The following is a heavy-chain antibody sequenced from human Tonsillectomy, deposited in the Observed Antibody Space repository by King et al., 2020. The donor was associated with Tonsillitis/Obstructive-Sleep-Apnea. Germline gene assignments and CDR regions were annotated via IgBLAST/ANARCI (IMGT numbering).Heavy chain of an antibody. CDR1: GFTFSSYG. V-gene: IGHV3-33*01. Sequence: QVQLVESGGGVVQPGRSLRLSCSASGFTFSSYGLHWVRQAPGKGLEWVAVIWYDVSNTYYADSVKGRFTISRDNSKNTLYLQMNSLRAEDTAVYYCAIDLSNWNYGSDYWGQGTLVTVSS. D-gene: IGHD1-7*01. CDR2: IWYDVSNT. CDR3: AIDLSNWNYGSDY. J-gene: IGHJ4*02.